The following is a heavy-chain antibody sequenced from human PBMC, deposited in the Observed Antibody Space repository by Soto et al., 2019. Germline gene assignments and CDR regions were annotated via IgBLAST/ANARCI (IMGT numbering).Heavy chain of an antibody. D-gene: IGHD6-25*01. CDR3: VKEIAAAQ. CDR2: INKDGSQT. CDR1: GFTFSNYW. V-gene: IGHV3-7*01. Sequence: VQLVESGGALVQPGGSLRLTCATSGFTFSNYWMTWVRQAPGKGLEWVANINKDGSQTSFVDSVKGRLTIFRDNAKSSLYLQMNSLRGEDTTKYYCVKEIAAAQWGQGTLVTVSS. J-gene: IGHJ4*02.